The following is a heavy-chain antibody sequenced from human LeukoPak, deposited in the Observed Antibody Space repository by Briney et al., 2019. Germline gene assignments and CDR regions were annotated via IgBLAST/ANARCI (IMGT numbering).Heavy chain of an antibody. V-gene: IGHV4-31*03. CDR3: ARTYYYDSSANWFDP. CDR2: IYYSGST. J-gene: IGHJ5*02. CDR1: GGSIRSGGYY. Sequence: SETLSLTCTVSGGSIRSGGYYWSWIRQHPGKGLEWIGYIYYSGSTYYNPSLKSRVTISVDTSKNQFSLKLSSVTAADTAVYYCARTYYYDSSANWFDPWGQGTLVTVSS. D-gene: IGHD3-22*01.